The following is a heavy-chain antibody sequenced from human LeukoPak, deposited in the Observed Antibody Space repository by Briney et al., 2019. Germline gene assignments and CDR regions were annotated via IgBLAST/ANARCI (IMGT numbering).Heavy chain of an antibody. CDR3: AKNTSGTYLDY. V-gene: IGHV3-23*01. Sequence: GGSLTLSCPASGFTFSSYSMSWVRQAPGKGLEWVGSINTSGVSTNYADSVKGRFTINRDNSKSLVYLQMNSLRAEDTAVYYCAKNTSGTYLDYWGQGILVTVSS. J-gene: IGHJ4*02. CDR1: GFTFSSYS. D-gene: IGHD1-26*01. CDR2: INTSGVST.